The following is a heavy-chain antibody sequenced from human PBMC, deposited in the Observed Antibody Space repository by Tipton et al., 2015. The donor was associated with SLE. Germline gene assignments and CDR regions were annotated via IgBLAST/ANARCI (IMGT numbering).Heavy chain of an antibody. D-gene: IGHD2-8*02. Sequence: GLVKPSETLSLTCAVYGGSFIGYYWSWIRQSPGKGLEWIGYISYSGSTNYNSSLKSRLTISVDTSKNQFSLKLSSVTAADTAVYYCARDVGGYNTGWFPYYFDYWGQGTLVTVSS. J-gene: IGHJ4*02. V-gene: IGHV4-34*09. CDR3: ARDVGGYNTGWFPYYFDY. CDR1: GGSFIGYY. CDR2: ISYSGST.